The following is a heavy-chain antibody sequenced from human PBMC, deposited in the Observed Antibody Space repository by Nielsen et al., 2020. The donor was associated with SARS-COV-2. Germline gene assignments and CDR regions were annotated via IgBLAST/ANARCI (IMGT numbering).Heavy chain of an antibody. D-gene: IGHD3-22*01. CDR3: AAVSRNTMIAYWVFDY. CDR1: GGTFSSYA. Sequence: SVKVSCKASGGTFSSYAISWVRQAPGQGLEWMGGIIPIFGTANYAQKFQGRVTITADESTSTAYMELSSLRSEDTAVYYCAAVSRNTMIAYWVFDYWGQGTLVTVSS. J-gene: IGHJ4*02. CDR2: IIPIFGTA. V-gene: IGHV1-69*13.